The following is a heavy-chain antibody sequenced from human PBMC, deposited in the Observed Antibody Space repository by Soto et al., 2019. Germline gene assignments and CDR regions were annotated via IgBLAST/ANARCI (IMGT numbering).Heavy chain of an antibody. CDR1: GGSISSYY. CDR3: ARARFYRRWFDP. D-gene: IGHD3-3*01. CDR2: IYYSGST. V-gene: IGHV4-59*01. J-gene: IGHJ5*02. Sequence: NPSETLSLTCTVSGGSISSYYWSWIRQPPGEGLEWIGYIYYSGSTNYNPSLKSRVTISVDTSKNQFSLKLSSVTAADTAVYYCARARFYRRWFDPWGQGTLVTVSS.